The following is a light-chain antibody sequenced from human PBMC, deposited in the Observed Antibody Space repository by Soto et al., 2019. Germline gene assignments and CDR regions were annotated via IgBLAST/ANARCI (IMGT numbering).Light chain of an antibody. CDR2: DAS. CDR3: QQYKSYWT. J-gene: IGKJ1*01. CDR1: QGISKY. V-gene: IGKV1-5*01. Sequence: DFQMTPSPSSLSASVGARVSITCRASQGISKYVAWYQQKPGKAPKLVIYDASSLESGVPSRFSGSGSGTEFTLTISSLQPDDFATYYCQQYKSYWTFGQGTKVDIK.